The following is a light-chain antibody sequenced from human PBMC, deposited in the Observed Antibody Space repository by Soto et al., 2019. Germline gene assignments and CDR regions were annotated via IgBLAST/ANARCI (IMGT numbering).Light chain of an antibody. CDR3: SLYTSENACV. CDR2: EVS. Sequence: QSALTQPPSVSGSPGQSVTISCTGTSTDFVSYNRVSWYQQPPGTAPKLMIYEVSKRPSGVPDRFSGSKSGNTASLTISGLQAADEADYYCSLYTSENACVFGTGTQ. CDR1: STDFVSYNR. V-gene: IGLV2-18*01. J-gene: IGLJ1*01.